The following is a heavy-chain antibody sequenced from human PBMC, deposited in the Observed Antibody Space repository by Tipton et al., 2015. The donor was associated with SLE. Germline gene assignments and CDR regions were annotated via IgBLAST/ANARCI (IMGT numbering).Heavy chain of an antibody. CDR3: AKTAGGDYAVDY. J-gene: IGHJ4*02. CDR1: GGSFSAYY. V-gene: IGHV4-34*01. Sequence: LRLSCAVYGGSFSAYYWSWIRQSPGKGLEWIGEINHSGNTNFNPSLKSRVTISVDTSKNQFSLKLNSVTAADTAVYYCAKTAGGDYAVDYWGQGILVTVSS. CDR2: INHSGNT. D-gene: IGHD4-17*01.